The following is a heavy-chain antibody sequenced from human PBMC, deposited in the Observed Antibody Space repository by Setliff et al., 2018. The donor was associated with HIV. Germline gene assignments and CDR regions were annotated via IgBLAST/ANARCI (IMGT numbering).Heavy chain of an antibody. D-gene: IGHD3-22*01. CDR3: ARGRSRYYYDGSGYYVDY. Sequence: SETLSLTCTVSGDSIITYYWTWIRQPPGKGLEWIGYIHHSGSSDYTPSLKGRVTLSVDTSKNQLSLKLSSVTAADTAVYYCARGRSRYYYDGSGYYVDYWDQGTLVTVSS. CDR2: IHHSGSS. V-gene: IGHV4-59*01. CDR1: GDSIITYY. J-gene: IGHJ4*02.